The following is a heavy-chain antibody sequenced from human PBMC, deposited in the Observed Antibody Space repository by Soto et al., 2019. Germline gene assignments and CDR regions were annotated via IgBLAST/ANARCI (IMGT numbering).Heavy chain of an antibody. Sequence: EVQLLESGGGLVQPGGSLRLSCAASGFTFSTYAMSWVRQAPGKGLEWVSSIGGSSDTTYYADSVKGRFTISRDNSKNTLYLQMNSLRAEDTAVYFCAKGGQYCSSTRCYDHFYMHVWGKGTTVTVSS. J-gene: IGHJ6*03. CDR3: AKGGQYCSSTRCYDHFYMHV. V-gene: IGHV3-23*01. D-gene: IGHD2-2*01. CDR2: IGGSSDTT. CDR1: GFTFSTYA.